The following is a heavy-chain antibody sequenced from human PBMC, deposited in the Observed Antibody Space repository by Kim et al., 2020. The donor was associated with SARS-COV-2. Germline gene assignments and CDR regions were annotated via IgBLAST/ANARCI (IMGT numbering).Heavy chain of an antibody. V-gene: IGHV1-3*01. CDR3: ARGEQWLVPY. J-gene: IGHJ4*02. CDR2: NT. Sequence: NTKYSQKFQGRVTITRDTSASTAYMELSSLRSEDTAVYYCARGEQWLVPYWGQGTLVTVSS. D-gene: IGHD6-19*01.